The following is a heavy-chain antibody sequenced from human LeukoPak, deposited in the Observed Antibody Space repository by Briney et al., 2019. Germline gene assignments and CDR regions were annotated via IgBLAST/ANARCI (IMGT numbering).Heavy chain of an antibody. CDR1: GYTFTGYY. V-gene: IGHV1-2*02. CDR2: INPNSGGT. J-gene: IGHJ6*02. Sequence: ASVKVSCKASGYTFTGYYMHWVRQAPGQGLEWMGWINPNSGGTNYAQKFQGRVTITRDTSASTAYMELSSLRSEDTAVYYCARYRLGSLYGMDVWGQGTTVTVSS. CDR3: ARYRLGSLYGMDV. D-gene: IGHD1-14*01.